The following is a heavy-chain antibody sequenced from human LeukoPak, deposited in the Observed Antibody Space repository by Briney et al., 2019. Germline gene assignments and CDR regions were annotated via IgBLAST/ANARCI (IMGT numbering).Heavy chain of an antibody. Sequence: ASVKVSCKASGYTFISYYIHWVRHAPGQGLEWMGLINPSSGNTPYAQQFQGRVTMTRDTSTSTVYMELSSLRSEDTAVYYCARHSLIGTTPFDYWGQGTLVTVPS. CDR3: ARHSLIGTTPFDY. CDR1: GYTFISYY. D-gene: IGHD1-20*01. J-gene: IGHJ4*02. V-gene: IGHV1-46*01. CDR2: INPSSGNT.